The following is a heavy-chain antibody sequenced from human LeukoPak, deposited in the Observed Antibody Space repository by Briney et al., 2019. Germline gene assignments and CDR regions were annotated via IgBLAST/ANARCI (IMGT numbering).Heavy chain of an antibody. CDR3: AAHSGNYPWGYFDY. V-gene: IGHV3-33*01. J-gene: IGHJ4*02. Sequence: GGSLRLSCAASGFTFSSHGMHWVRQAPGKGLEWVAVIWYDGSNKYYADAVKGRFTISKDNSRDTPFLQMYSLRAEDTAVYYCAAHSGNYPWGYFDYWGQGTLVIVSS. D-gene: IGHD1-26*01. CDR1: GFTFSSHG. CDR2: IWYDGSNK.